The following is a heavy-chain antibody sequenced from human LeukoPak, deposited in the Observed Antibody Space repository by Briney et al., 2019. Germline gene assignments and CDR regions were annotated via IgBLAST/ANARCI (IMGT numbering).Heavy chain of an antibody. CDR1: GGSISSYY. Sequence: PSETLSLTCTVSGGSISSYYWSWIRQPPGKGLEWIGYIYYSGSTNCNPSLKSRVTISVDTSKNQFSLKLSSVTAADTAVYYCARNYDILTGFDYWGQGTLVTVSS. J-gene: IGHJ4*02. V-gene: IGHV4-59*01. CDR3: ARNYDILTGFDY. CDR2: IYYSGST. D-gene: IGHD3-9*01.